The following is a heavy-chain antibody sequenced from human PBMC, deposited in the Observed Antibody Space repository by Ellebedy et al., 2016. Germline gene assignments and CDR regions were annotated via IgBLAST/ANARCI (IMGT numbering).Heavy chain of an antibody. J-gene: IGHJ2*01. CDR2: IHYSGSA. CDR1: GASITSVDYY. D-gene: IGHD3-10*01. CDR3: ARVDSSGNWFFDI. V-gene: IGHV4-30-4*01. Sequence: SETLSLXCAVSGASITSVDYYWSWIRQSPGKGLEWLAYIHYSGSAYYNPSLRSQLTMSIDISKSQFSLRLASVTAADTAVYYCARVDSSGNWFFDIWGRGTLVTVSS.